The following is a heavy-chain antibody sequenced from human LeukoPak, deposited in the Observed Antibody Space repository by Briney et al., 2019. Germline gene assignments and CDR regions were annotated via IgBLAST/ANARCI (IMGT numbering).Heavy chain of an antibody. D-gene: IGHD3-16*02. CDR2: IYYSGST. CDR3: ARDSTFGGSYLATDY. J-gene: IGHJ4*02. Sequence: SETLSLTCTVSGGSISSSSYYWGWLRQPPGKGLEWIGSIYYSGSTYYNPSLKSRVTISVDTSKNQFSLKLSSVTAADTAVYYCARDSTFGGSYLATDYWGQGTLVTVSS. CDR1: GGSISSSSYY. V-gene: IGHV4-39*02.